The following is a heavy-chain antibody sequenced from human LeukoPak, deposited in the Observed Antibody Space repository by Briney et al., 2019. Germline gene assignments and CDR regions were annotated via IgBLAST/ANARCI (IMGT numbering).Heavy chain of an antibody. CDR1: GGSFSGYY. CDR2: INHSGST. D-gene: IGHD3-9*01. Sequence: SETLSLTCAVYGGSFSGYYWSWIRQPPGKGLEWIGEINHSGSTNYNPSLKSRVTISVDTSKNQFSLKLSSVTAADTAVYYCARGAGFGVLNDYDILTGYYSMPDYWGQGTLVTVSS. V-gene: IGHV4-34*01. CDR3: ARGAGFGVLNDYDILTGYYSMPDY. J-gene: IGHJ4*02.